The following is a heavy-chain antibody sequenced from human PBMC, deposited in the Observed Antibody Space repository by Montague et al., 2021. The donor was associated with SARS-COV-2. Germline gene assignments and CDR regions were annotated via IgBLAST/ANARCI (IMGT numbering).Heavy chain of an antibody. Sequence: TLSLTCTVSGDSTSCPNCYWGWIRQAPGKGLDWIGTIYNSGTTYYNPSLKSRLTISIDTSKNQFSLKLTSVTAADTAVYYCARHRNYGDHSLDNWFHPWGQGTLVTASS. CDR3: ARHRNYGDHSLDNWFHP. V-gene: IGHV4-39*01. CDR1: GDSTSCPNCY. D-gene: IGHD4-17*01. CDR2: IYNSGTT. J-gene: IGHJ5*02.